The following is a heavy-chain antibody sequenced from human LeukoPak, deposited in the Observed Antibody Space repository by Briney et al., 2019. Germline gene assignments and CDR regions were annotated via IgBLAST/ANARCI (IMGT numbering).Heavy chain of an antibody. V-gene: IGHV3-7*01. CDR3: ASANLWRDILEY. CDR1: GFTFSSYM. Sequence: GGSLRLSCAASGFTFSSYMMTWVRQAPGKGLEWVAKIKPDGGEKFYVGSVRGRFTISRDNAKNSLYLQMNSLRVTDTDVYYCASANLWRDILEYWGQGTLVIVSS. J-gene: IGHJ4*02. CDR2: IKPDGGEK. D-gene: IGHD4/OR15-4a*01.